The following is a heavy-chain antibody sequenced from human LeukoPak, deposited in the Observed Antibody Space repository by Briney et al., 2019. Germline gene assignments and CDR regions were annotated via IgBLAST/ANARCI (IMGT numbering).Heavy chain of an antibody. D-gene: IGHD4-17*01. J-gene: IGHJ4*02. Sequence: SQTLSLTCIVSGGSISSGGYYWSWIRQLPGKGLEWIGYIYHSGYTDYNPSLKSRTTMSVDTSKNQFSLKLSSVTAADTAVYYCAREEIDYGDYFDYWGQGTLVTVSS. V-gene: IGHV4-31*03. CDR2: IYHSGYT. CDR3: AREEIDYGDYFDY. CDR1: GGSISSGGYY.